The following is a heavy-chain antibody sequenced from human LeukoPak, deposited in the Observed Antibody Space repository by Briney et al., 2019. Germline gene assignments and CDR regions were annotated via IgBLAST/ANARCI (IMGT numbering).Heavy chain of an antibody. J-gene: IGHJ6*03. CDR1: GYTFTSYG. D-gene: IGHD2-2*02. CDR2: ISAYNGNT. CDR3: ARGEDRRVVPAAISYYYYMDV. Sequence: ASVKVSCKASGYTFTSYGISWVRQAPGQGLEWMGWISAYNGNTNYAQKLQGRVTMTTDTSTSTAYMELRSLRSDDTAVYYCARGEDRRVVPAAISYYYYMDVWGKGTTVTVSS. V-gene: IGHV1-18*01.